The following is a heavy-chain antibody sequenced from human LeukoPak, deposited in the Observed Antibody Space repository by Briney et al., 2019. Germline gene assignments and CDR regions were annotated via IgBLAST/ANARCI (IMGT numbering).Heavy chain of an antibody. Sequence: GASVTVSCKASGYTFTAYYLHWVRQAPGQGLEWMGWINPNSGGTNYAQKFQGRVTMTRDTSISTAYMELSRLTFDDAAVYYCVREVILMVYAVGYWGQGTLVTVSS. CDR1: GYTFTAYY. D-gene: IGHD2-8*01. V-gene: IGHV1-2*02. CDR3: VREVILMVYAVGY. J-gene: IGHJ4*02. CDR2: INPNSGGT.